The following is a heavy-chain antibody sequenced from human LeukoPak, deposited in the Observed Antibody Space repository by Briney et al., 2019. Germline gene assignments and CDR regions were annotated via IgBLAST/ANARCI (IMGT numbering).Heavy chain of an antibody. CDR3: ARGPQGVTRPEY. D-gene: IGHD4-17*01. CDR2: IYYTGSS. J-gene: IGHJ4*02. Sequence: SETLSLTCTVSGGSISSSTYFWGWIRQPPGKGLEWIGTIYYTGSSYYSPSLKSRVTISVDTSKNHFSLKVRSVTAADTAVYYCARGPQGVTRPEYWGQGTLVTVSS. V-gene: IGHV4-39*02. CDR1: GGSISSSTYF.